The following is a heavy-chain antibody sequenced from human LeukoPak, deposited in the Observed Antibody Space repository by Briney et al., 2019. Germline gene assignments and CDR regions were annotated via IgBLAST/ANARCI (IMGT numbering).Heavy chain of an antibody. Sequence: PGGSLRLSCAASGFTFSSYSMNWVRQAPGKGLEWVSAISGSGGSTYYADSVKGRFTISRDNSKNTLYLQMNSLRAEDTAVYYCAKADELIRYFDWLLSSYYFDYWGQGTLVTVSS. J-gene: IGHJ4*02. CDR3: AKADELIRYFDWLLSSYYFDY. D-gene: IGHD3-9*01. CDR1: GFTFSSYS. V-gene: IGHV3-23*01. CDR2: ISGSGGST.